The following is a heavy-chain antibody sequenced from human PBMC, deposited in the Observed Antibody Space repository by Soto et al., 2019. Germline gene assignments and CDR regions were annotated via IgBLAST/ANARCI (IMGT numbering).Heavy chain of an antibody. CDR1: GFTFSNAW. D-gene: IGHD3-10*01. Sequence: PGGSLRLCCAASGFTFSNAWMNWVRQAPGKGLEWVGHIKSKSDGGTTDYAAPVKGRFTISRDDSKNTLYLQMNSLKTEDTAVYYCTTGHGSQYYYYYGMDVWGQGTTVTVSS. V-gene: IGHV3-15*07. J-gene: IGHJ6*02. CDR2: IKSKSDGGTT. CDR3: TTGHGSQYYYYYGMDV.